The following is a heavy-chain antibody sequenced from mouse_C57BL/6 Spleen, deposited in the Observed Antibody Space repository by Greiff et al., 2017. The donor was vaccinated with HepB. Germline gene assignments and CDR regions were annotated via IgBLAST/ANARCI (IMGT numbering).Heavy chain of an antibody. D-gene: IGHD3-2*02. Sequence: VQLQQSGAELVRPGTSVKLSCKASGYTFTSYWMHWVKQRPGQGLEWIGVIDPSDSYTNYNQKFKGKATLTVDTSSSTAYMQLSSLTSEDSAVYYCARKVDSSGHSYFDYWGQGTTLTVSS. J-gene: IGHJ2*01. CDR2: IDPSDSYT. CDR1: GYTFTSYW. CDR3: ARKVDSSGHSYFDY. V-gene: IGHV1-59*01.